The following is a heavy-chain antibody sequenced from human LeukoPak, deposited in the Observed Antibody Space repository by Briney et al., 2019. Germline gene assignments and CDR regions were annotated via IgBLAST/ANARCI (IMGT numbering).Heavy chain of an antibody. CDR2: ISGSGGST. CDR1: GFTFSGFV. V-gene: IGHV3-23*01. D-gene: IGHD4-11*01. J-gene: IGHJ4*02. CDR3: ASSTTGGPEDY. Sequence: GGSLRLSCAASGFTFSGFVISWVRQAPGKGPQWVADISGSGGSTYYADSVKGRFSVSRDNSKNMVYLELNSLRAEDTAVYYCASSTTGGPEDYWGQGTLVTVSS.